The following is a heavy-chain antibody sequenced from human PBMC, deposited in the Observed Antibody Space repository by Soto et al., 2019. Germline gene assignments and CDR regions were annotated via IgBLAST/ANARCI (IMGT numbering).Heavy chain of an antibody. CDR1: GYRFTNYW. CDR2: IYPGDSDT. V-gene: IGHV5-51*01. Sequence: LGESLKISCKGSGYRFTNYWIGWVRQMPGKGLEWMGIIYPGDSDTRYSPSFQGQVTISADKSINTAYLQWSSLKASDTAMYYCARDYCGGTTCYEFDYWGQGTQVTVSS. D-gene: IGHD2-2*01. J-gene: IGHJ4*02. CDR3: ARDYCGGTTCYEFDY.